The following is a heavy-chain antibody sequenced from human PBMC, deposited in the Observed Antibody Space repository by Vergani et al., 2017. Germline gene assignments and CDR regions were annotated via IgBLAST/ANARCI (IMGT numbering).Heavy chain of an antibody. V-gene: IGHV4-4*07. CDR1: GGSISSYY. Sequence: QVQLQESGPGLVKPSETLSLTCTVSGGSISSYYWSWIRQPAGKGLEWIGRIYTSGSTNYNPSLKSRVTMSVDTSKNQFSLKLSSVTAADAAVYYCARHNDILTGDYMDVWGKGTTVTVSS. CDR3: ARHNDILTGDYMDV. CDR2: IYTSGST. D-gene: IGHD3-9*01. J-gene: IGHJ6*03.